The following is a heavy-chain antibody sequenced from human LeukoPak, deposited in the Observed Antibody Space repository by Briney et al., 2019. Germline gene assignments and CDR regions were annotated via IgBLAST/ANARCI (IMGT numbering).Heavy chain of an antibody. CDR1: GYSISSGYY. Sequence: SETLSLTCTVSGYSISSGYYWGWIRQPPGKGLEWIGSIYHSGSTYYNPSLKSRVTISVDTSKNQFSLKLSSVTAADTAVYYCARRYCSGGSCYPNSNNWFDPWGQGTLVTVSS. CDR3: ARRYCSGGSCYPNSNNWFDP. J-gene: IGHJ5*02. CDR2: IYHSGST. D-gene: IGHD2-15*01. V-gene: IGHV4-38-2*02.